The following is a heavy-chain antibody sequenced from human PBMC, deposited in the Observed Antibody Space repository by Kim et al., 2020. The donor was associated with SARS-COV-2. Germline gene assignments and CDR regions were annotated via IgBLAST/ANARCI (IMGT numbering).Heavy chain of an antibody. J-gene: IGHJ3*02. CDR3: ARDFPYDYVWGSYRQDAFDI. Sequence: GGSLRLSCAASGFTFSSYWMSWVRQAPGKGLEWVANIKQDGSEKYYVDSVKGRFTISRDNAKNSLYLQMNSLRAEDTAVYYCARDFPYDYVWGSYRQDAFDIWGQGTMVTVSS. V-gene: IGHV3-7*01. CDR1: GFTFSSYW. D-gene: IGHD3-16*02. CDR2: IKQDGSEK.